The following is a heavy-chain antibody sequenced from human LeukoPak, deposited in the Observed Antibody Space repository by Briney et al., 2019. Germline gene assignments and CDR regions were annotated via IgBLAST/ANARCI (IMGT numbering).Heavy chain of an antibody. J-gene: IGHJ4*02. Sequence: ASVKVSCKASGYTFTSYAMHWVRQAPGQRLEWMGWINAGNGNTKYSQKFQGRVTITRDTSASTAYMELSSLRSEDTAVYYCARVWFGELVAFDYWGQGTLVTVSS. CDR3: ARVWFGELVAFDY. V-gene: IGHV1-3*01. CDR2: INAGNGNT. D-gene: IGHD3-10*01. CDR1: GYTFTSYA.